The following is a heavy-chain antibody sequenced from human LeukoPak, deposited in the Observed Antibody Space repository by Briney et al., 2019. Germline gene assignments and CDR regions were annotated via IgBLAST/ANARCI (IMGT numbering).Heavy chain of an antibody. V-gene: IGHV1-24*01. D-gene: IGHD3-10*01. CDR3: AAVPTTLVEVRDPILDYYYYGMDV. CDR1: GYTLTELS. CDR2: FDPEDDET. Sequence: ASVKVSCKVSGYTLTELSMHWVRQAPGKGLEWMGGFDPEDDETIYAQKFQGRVTMTEDTSTDTAYMELSSLSSEDTAVYYCAAVPTTLVEVRDPILDYYYYGMDVWGQGTTVTVSS. J-gene: IGHJ6*02.